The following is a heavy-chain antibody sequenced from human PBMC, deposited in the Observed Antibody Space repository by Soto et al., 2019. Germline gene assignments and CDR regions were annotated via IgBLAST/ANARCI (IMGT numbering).Heavy chain of an antibody. J-gene: IGHJ3*02. CDR3: ARTNGYYYDSSGPNAFDI. D-gene: IGHD3-22*01. Sequence: QVQLVQSGAEVKKPGASVEVSCKASGYTFTSYGISWVRQAPGQGLEWMRWISAYNGNTNYAQKLQGRVTMTTDTSTSTAYMELRSLRSDDTAVYYCARTNGYYYDSSGPNAFDIWGQGTMVTVSS. CDR2: ISAYNGNT. CDR1: GYTFTSYG. V-gene: IGHV1-18*04.